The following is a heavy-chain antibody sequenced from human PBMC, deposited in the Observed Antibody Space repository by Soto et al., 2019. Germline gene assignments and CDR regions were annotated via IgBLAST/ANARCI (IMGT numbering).Heavy chain of an antibody. CDR2: IIPIFGTA. J-gene: IGHJ4*02. Sequence: QVQLVQSGAEVKKPGSSVKVSCKASGGTFSSYAISWVRQAPGQGREWMGGIIPIFGTANYAQKFQGRVTITADESTSTAYMELSSLRSEDTAVYYCARTPLLYYYDSSGYDRYFDYWGQGTLVTVSS. CDR3: ARTPLLYYYDSSGYDRYFDY. CDR1: GGTFSSYA. V-gene: IGHV1-69*01. D-gene: IGHD3-22*01.